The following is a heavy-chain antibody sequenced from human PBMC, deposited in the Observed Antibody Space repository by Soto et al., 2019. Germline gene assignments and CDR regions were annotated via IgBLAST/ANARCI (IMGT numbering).Heavy chain of an antibody. CDR1: GYTFASRA. J-gene: IGHJ5*02. V-gene: IGHV1-18*01. Sequence: GASVKVCCKAPGYTFASRAISWVRQAPGQGLEWMGWISAYNGNTNYAQKLQGRVTMTTDTSTSTAYMELRSLRSDDTAVYYCARDPRIAVAGTENWFDPWGQGTLVTVSS. D-gene: IGHD6-19*01. CDR3: ARDPRIAVAGTENWFDP. CDR2: ISAYNGNT.